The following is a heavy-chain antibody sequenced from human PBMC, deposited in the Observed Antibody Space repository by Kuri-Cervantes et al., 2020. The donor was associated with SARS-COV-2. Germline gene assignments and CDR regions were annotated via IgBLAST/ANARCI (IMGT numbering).Heavy chain of an antibody. CDR3: AKLGFRGWFDP. J-gene: IGHJ5*02. Sequence: ETLSLTCAASGFTFSSYAMSWVRQAPGKGLEWVSAISGSGGSTYYADSVKGRFTISRDNSKNTLYLQMNSLRAEDTAVYYCAKLGFRGWFDPWGQGTLVTVSS. CDR1: GFTFSSYA. D-gene: IGHD1-26*01. V-gene: IGHV3-23*01. CDR2: ISGSGGST.